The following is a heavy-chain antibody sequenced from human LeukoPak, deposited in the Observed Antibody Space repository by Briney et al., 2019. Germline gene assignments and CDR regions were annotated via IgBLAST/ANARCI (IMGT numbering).Heavy chain of an antibody. D-gene: IGHD6-6*01. CDR2: ISGSGGST. CDR1: GFTFSSYA. Sequence: GGSLRLSCSASGFTFSSYAMSWVRQAPGKGLEWVSAISGSGGSTYYADSVKGRFTISRDNSKNTLYLQMNSLRAEDTAVYYCAKGSREYSSSPLDYWGQGTLVTVSS. J-gene: IGHJ4*02. V-gene: IGHV3-23*01. CDR3: AKGSREYSSSPLDY.